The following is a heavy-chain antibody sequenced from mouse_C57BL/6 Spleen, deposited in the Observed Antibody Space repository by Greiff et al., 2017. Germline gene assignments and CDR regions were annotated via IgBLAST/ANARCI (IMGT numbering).Heavy chain of an antibody. CDR3: ASDYGSTLDY. J-gene: IGHJ2*01. D-gene: IGHD1-1*01. V-gene: IGHV1-22*01. Sequence: EVQLQESGPELVKPGASVKMSCKASGYTFTDYNMHWVKQSHGKSLEWIGYINPNNGGTSYNQKFKGKATLTVNKSSSTAYMELRSLTSEDSAVYDWASDYGSTLDYWGQGTTLTVSS. CDR2: INPNNGGT. CDR1: GYTFTDYN.